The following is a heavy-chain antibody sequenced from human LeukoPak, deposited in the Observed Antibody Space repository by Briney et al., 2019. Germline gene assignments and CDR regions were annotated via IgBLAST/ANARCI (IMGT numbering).Heavy chain of an antibody. D-gene: IGHD5-18*01. Sequence: PSETLSLTCAISGGSINNYYWSWVRQPPGKGLEWIGYIYYSGTTNYSPSLNSRVNISLDTAKNQFSLRLSSVTAADTAVYYCARQTAKNVDTARFDSWGQGTLVTVSS. J-gene: IGHJ4*02. CDR2: IYYSGTT. CDR3: ARQTAKNVDTARFDS. CDR1: GGSINNYY. V-gene: IGHV4-59*08.